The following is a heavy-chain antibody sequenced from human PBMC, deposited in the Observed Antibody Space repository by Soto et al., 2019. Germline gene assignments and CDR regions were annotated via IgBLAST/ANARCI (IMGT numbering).Heavy chain of an antibody. CDR2: ISYDGSNK. V-gene: IGHV3-30-3*01. CDR3: ARDVTLTGTRSYFDY. D-gene: IGHD1-7*01. CDR1: GFTFSSYA. Sequence: QVQLVESGGGVVQPGRSLRLSCAASGFTFSSYAMHWVRQAPGKGLEWVAVISYDGSNKYYADSVKGRFTISRDNSKNTLYLQMNSLRAEDTAVYYCARDVTLTGTRSYFDYWVQGTLVTVSS. J-gene: IGHJ4*02.